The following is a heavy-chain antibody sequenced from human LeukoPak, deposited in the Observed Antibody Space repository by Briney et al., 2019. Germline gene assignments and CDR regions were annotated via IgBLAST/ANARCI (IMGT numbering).Heavy chain of an antibody. CDR1: GGSFSGYY. Sequence: SETLSLTCAVYGGSFSGYYWSWIRQPPGKGLDWIGEINHSGSTNYNPSLKSRVTISVDTSKNQFSLKLSSVTAADTAVYYCARLLIAAAGPFDYWGQGTLVTVSS. V-gene: IGHV4-34*01. CDR2: INHSGST. D-gene: IGHD6-13*01. CDR3: ARLLIAAAGPFDY. J-gene: IGHJ4*02.